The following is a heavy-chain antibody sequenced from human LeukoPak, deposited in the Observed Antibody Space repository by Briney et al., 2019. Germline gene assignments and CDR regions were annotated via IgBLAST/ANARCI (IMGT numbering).Heavy chain of an antibody. Sequence: GGSLRLSCAASGFTFRSYWMSWVRQAPGKGLEWVANIKQDGSEKYYVDSVKGRFTISRDSAKNSLYLQMNSLRAEDTAVYYCARDRYYYYIDVWGKGTTVTVSS. J-gene: IGHJ6*03. CDR1: GFTFRSYW. CDR2: IKQDGSEK. CDR3: ARDRYYYYIDV. V-gene: IGHV3-7*01.